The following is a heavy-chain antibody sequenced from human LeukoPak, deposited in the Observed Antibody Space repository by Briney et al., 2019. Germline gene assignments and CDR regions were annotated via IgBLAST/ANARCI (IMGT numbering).Heavy chain of an antibody. CDR3: ARELEDYGDYNWFDP. J-gene: IGHJ5*02. V-gene: IGHV4-34*01. Sequence: PSETLSLTCAVYGGSFSGYYWSWIRQPPGKGLEWIGEINHSGSTNYNPSLKSRVTVSVDTSKNQFSLRLTSVTAADTAVYYCARELEDYGDYNWFDPWGQGTLVTVSS. D-gene: IGHD4-17*01. CDR2: INHSGST. CDR1: GGSFSGYY.